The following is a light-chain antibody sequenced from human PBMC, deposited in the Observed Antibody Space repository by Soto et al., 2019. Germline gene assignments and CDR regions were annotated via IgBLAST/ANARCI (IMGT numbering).Light chain of an antibody. V-gene: IGKV3-11*01. J-gene: IGKJ1*01. CDR1: QSVSSY. Sequence: EIVLTQSPATLSLSPGERATLSCRASQSVSSYLAWYQQKPGQAPRLLIYDASNRATGIPARFSGSGSGTDFTLTISSLEPEDFGVYYCQQYNKWPWTFGRGTKVDI. CDR3: QQYNKWPWT. CDR2: DAS.